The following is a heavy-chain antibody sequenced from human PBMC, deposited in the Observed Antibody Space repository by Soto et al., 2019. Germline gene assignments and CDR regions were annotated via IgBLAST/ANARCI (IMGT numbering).Heavy chain of an antibody. CDR3: ARLGGYYHSLDT. D-gene: IGHD3-22*01. V-gene: IGHV4-59*08. Sequence: SETLSLTCTVSGGNINNYYWTWIRQPPGMGLEWIGYVYYTGTTSYNPSLKSRVTISIDGPKNQISLKLSSVTAGDTAFYYCARLGGYYHSLDTWGQGTLVTVSS. J-gene: IGHJ5*02. CDR1: GGNINNYY. CDR2: VYYTGTT.